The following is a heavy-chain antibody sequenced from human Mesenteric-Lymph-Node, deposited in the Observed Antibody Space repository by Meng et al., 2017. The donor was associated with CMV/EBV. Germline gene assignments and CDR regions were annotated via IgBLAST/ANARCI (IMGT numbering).Heavy chain of an antibody. CDR3: TRHTDPPPYSGIYYGDDY. CDR2: INPNSGGT. J-gene: IGHJ4*02. D-gene: IGHD1-26*01. CDR1: GYTFTGYY. Sequence: ASVKVSCKASGYTFTGYYMHWVRQAPGQGLEWMGWINPNSGGTNYAQKFQGRVTMTRDTSISTAYMELSRLRSDDTAVYFCTRHTDPPPYSGIYYGDDYWGQGTLVTVSS. V-gene: IGHV1-2*02.